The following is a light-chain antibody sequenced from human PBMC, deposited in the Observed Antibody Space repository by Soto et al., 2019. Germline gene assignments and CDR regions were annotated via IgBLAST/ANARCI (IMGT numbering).Light chain of an antibody. CDR3: QQLKSYPLT. V-gene: IGKV1-9*01. J-gene: IGKJ4*01. CDR1: QGMSCY. CDR2: AAS. Sequence: DIQLTQSPSFLSASVGDRVTITCRASQGMSCYLAWYQQKPGKAPKLLIYAASTLQSGVPSRFSGSGSGTEFTLTISSLQPEDFATYYCQQLKSYPLTFGGGTKVEIK.